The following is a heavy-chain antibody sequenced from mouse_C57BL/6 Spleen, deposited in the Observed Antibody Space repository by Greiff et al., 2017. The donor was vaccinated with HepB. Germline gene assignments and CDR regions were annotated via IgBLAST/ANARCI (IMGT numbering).Heavy chain of an antibody. Sequence: LVKPGGSLKLSCAASGFTFSSYAMSWVRQTPEKRLEWVATISDGGSYTYYPDNVKGRFTISRDNAKNNLYLQMSHLKSEDTAMYYCARDGGTDVDYWGQGTTLTVSS. CDR1: GFTFSSYA. D-gene: IGHD3-3*01. CDR2: ISDGGSYT. J-gene: IGHJ2*01. V-gene: IGHV5-4*01. CDR3: ARDGGTDVDY.